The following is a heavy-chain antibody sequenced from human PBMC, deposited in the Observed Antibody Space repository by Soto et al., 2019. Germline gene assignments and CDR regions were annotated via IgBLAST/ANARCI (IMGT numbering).Heavy chain of an antibody. CDR2: ISAYNGNT. CDR3: ARVGTFDYYGDPVDVFDI. Sequence: ASVKVSCKASGYTFTSYGISWVRQAPGQGLEWMGWISAYNGNTNYAQKLQGRVTMTTDTSTSTAYMELRSLRSDDTAVYYCARVGTFDYYGDPVDVFDIWSQGTMVIVSS. V-gene: IGHV1-18*01. CDR1: GYTFTSYG. D-gene: IGHD4-17*01. J-gene: IGHJ3*02.